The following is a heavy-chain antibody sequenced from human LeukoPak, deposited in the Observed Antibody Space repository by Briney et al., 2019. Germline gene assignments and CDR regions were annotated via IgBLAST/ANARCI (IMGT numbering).Heavy chain of an antibody. CDR3: ARENGYRYDY. V-gene: IGHV4-61*02. Sequence: ASETLSLTCTVSGGSISSGSYYWSWIRQPAGKGLEWIGRIYTSGSTNYNPSLKSQVTISVDTSKNQFSLKLSSVTAADTAVYYCARENGYRYDYWGQGTLVTVSS. J-gene: IGHJ4*02. D-gene: IGHD5-18*01. CDR2: IYTSGST. CDR1: GGSISSGSYY.